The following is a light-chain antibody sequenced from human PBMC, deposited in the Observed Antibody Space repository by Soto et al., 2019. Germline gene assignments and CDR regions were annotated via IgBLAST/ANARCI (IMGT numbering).Light chain of an antibody. CDR1: SSDIGTYNR. CDR2: EVR. V-gene: IGLV2-14*01. Sequence: QSVLTQPASVSGSPGQAITISCTGTSSDIGTYNRVSWYQQPPGTAPKLIIYEVRNRPSGGSNRFSGFKSGNTAYLIISGLQAEDEAEYFCNSYTTISTYVFGTRTKVTVL. J-gene: IGLJ1*01. CDR3: NSYTTISTYV.